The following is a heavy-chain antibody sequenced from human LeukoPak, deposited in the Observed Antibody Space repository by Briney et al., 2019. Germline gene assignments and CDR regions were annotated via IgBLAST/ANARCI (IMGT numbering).Heavy chain of an antibody. J-gene: IGHJ3*02. CDR1: GGSISSSSYY. CDR3: ARDHLFKARAFDI. CDR2: IYYSGST. V-gene: IGHV4-39*07. Sequence: SETLSLTCTVSGGSISSSSYYWGWIRQPPGKGLEWIGSIYYSGSTYYNPSLKSRVTISVDTSKNQFSLKLSSVTAADTAVYYCARDHLFKARAFDIWGQGTMVTVSS. D-gene: IGHD3-10*01.